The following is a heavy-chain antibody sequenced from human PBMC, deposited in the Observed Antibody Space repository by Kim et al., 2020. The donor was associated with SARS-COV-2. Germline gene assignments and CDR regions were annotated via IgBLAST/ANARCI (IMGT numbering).Heavy chain of an antibody. D-gene: IGHD2-21*02. CDR1: EFTVSNNY. Sequence: GGSLRLSCAVSEFTVSNNYMSWVRQAPGKALEWVSNIYSDGSTHYADSVKGRFTISRDNSKTTLFLQMDNLRAEDTAVYYCARGGGAYCGNDCLRTFDL. J-gene: IGHJ2*01. CDR3: ARGGGAYCGNDCLRTFDL. V-gene: IGHV3-53*01. CDR2: IYSDGST.